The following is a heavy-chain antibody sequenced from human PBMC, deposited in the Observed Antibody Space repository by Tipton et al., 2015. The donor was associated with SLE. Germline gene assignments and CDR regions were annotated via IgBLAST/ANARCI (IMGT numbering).Heavy chain of an antibody. CDR1: GGSITGTGYY. J-gene: IGHJ3*02. D-gene: IGHD2/OR15-2a*01. Sequence: TLSLTCTVSGGSITGTGYYWSWIRQHPGKGLEWIGHIYYTGSTFYNPSLKSRLTISVDTSKNQFSLKMSSVTAADTAVYYCARSVLIVYDAFDIWGQGTKVSVSS. V-gene: IGHV4-31*03. CDR3: ARSVLIVYDAFDI. CDR2: IYYTGST.